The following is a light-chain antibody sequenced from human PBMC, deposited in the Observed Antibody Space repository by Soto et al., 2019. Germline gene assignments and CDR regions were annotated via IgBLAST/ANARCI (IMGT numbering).Light chain of an antibody. V-gene: IGLV2-14*03. CDR1: SSDVGAYDF. Sequence: QSVLTQPASVSGSIGQSITISCTGTSSDVGAYDFVSWYQQHPDKAPKLMIYEVSNRPSGVSNRFSGSKSVNTATLTISGLQAEDEADYYCSSYTSSSTRVFGTGTRSPS. CDR3: SSYTSSSTRV. CDR2: EVS. J-gene: IGLJ1*01.